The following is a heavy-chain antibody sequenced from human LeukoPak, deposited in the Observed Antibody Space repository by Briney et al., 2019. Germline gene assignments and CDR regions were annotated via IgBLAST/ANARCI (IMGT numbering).Heavy chain of an antibody. D-gene: IGHD5-12*01. V-gene: IGHV3-11*01. CDR3: ARESVATIGGFDY. CDR2: ISSSGSTI. J-gene: IGHJ4*02. CDR1: GFTFSDYY. Sequence: GGSLRLSCAASGFTFSDYYMSWIRQAPGKGLEWVSYISSSGSTIYYADSLKGRATVSRGNGKNSLYLQMNSLRAEDTAVYYCARESVATIGGFDYWGQGTLVTASS.